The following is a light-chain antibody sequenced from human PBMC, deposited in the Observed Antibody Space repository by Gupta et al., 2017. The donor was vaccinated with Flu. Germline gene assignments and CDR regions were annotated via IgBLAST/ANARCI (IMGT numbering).Light chain of an antibody. Sequence: SFLSASVGDRVTITCRASQGISSYVAWYQQKPGKAPKLLIYAASTLQSGVPSRFSGSGYGTDFTLTISSRQPEDFAAYYCQQLNSYPQLTFGGGTKVEIK. CDR3: QQLNSYPQLT. CDR1: QGISSY. V-gene: IGKV1-9*01. J-gene: IGKJ4*01. CDR2: AAS.